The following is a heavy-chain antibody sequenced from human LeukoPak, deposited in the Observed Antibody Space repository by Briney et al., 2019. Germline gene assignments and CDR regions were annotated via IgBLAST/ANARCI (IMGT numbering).Heavy chain of an antibody. Sequence: GGSLRLSCAAFGFTVSTNYMSWVRQAPGKGLEWVSVTYIGASTYYADSVKGRFTISRHKNTLFLEMNSLRREDTAVYYCGRVTSDTSGYYIDYWGQGTLVTVSS. J-gene: IGHJ4*02. V-gene: IGHV3-53*04. D-gene: IGHD3-22*01. CDR1: GFTVSTNY. CDR2: TYIGAST. CDR3: GRVTSDTSGYYIDY.